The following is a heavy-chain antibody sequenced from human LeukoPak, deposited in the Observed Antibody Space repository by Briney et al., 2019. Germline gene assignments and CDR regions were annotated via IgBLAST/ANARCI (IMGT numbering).Heavy chain of an antibody. CDR3: ARELKVGNTGYYFDY. Sequence: SETLSLTCTVSRGSISDYYWSWIRQPPGEGLEWIGHIYYSGSTKYNPSSKSRVTISLDTSKNQFSLNLISVTAADTAVYYCARELKVGNTGYYFDYWGQGTLVTVSS. CDR1: RGSISDYY. V-gene: IGHV4-59*01. CDR2: IYYSGST. D-gene: IGHD2/OR15-2a*01. J-gene: IGHJ4*02.